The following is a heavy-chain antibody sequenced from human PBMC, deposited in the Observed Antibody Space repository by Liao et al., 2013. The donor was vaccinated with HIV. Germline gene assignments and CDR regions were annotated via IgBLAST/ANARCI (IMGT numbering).Heavy chain of an antibody. V-gene: IGHV4-61*02. CDR2: VSPSGST. Sequence: QVQLQESGPGLVKPLQTLSLTCTVSGGSISRDNYFYSWVRQAAGKGLEWIGHVSPSGSTDYNPSLESRVTISVDTSKNQFSLKLSSVTAADTAVYYCARDRGYCSGGSCYSWFDPWGQGTLVTVSS. CDR1: GGSISRDNYF. D-gene: IGHD2-15*01. J-gene: IGHJ5*02. CDR3: ARDRGYCSGGSCYSWFDP.